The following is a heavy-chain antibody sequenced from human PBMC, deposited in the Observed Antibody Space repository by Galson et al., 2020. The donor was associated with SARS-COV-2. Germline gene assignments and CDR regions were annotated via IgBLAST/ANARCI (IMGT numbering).Heavy chain of an antibody. D-gene: IGHD2-21*02. CDR2: ISSSGSTI. CDR3: ARVPIGDYYYYYGMDV. J-gene: IGHJ6*02. Sequence: GGSLRLSCAASGFTFSSYDMNWVRQAPGKGLEWVSYISSSGSTIYYADSVKGRFTISRDNAKNSLYLQMNSLRAEDTAVYYCARVPIGDYYYYYGMDVWGQGTTVTVSS. V-gene: IGHV3-48*03. CDR1: GFTFSSYD.